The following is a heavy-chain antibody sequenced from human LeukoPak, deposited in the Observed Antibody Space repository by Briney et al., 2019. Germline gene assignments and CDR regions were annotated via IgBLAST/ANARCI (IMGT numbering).Heavy chain of an antibody. J-gene: IGHJ4*02. CDR3: ARVASSGWYLYFDY. V-gene: IGHV3-11*04. CDR1: GFTFSDYY. D-gene: IGHD6-19*01. CDR2: ISSSGSTI. Sequence: PGGTLRLSCAASGFTFSDYYMSWIRQAPGKGLEWVSYISSSGSTIYYADSVKGRFTISRDNAKNSLYLQMNSLRAEDTAVYYCARVASSGWYLYFDYWGQGTLVTVSS.